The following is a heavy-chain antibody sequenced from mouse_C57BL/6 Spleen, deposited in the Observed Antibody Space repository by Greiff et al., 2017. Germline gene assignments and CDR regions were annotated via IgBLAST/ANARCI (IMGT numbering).Heavy chain of an antibody. D-gene: IGHD1-1*01. V-gene: IGHV5-4*03. CDR3: ARGGLRYAMDY. J-gene: IGHJ4*01. Sequence: EVNVVESGGGLVKPGGSLKLSCAASGFTFSSYAMSWVRQTPEKRLEWVATISDGGSYTYYPDNVKGRFTISRDNAKNNLYMQMSHLKSEDTAMYYCARGGLRYAMDYWGQGTSVTVSS. CDR2: ISDGGSYT. CDR1: GFTFSSYA.